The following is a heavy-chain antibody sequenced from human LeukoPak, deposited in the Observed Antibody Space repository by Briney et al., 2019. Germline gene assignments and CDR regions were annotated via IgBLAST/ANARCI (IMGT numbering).Heavy chain of an antibody. D-gene: IGHD5-18*01. Sequence: GASVKVSCKASGGTFSSYTISWVRQAPGQGPEWMGRIIPILGIANYAQKFQGRVTITADKSTSTAYMELSSLRSEDTAVYYCARAGYSYGPYYYGMDVWGQGTTVTVSS. CDR3: ARAGYSYGPYYYGMDV. V-gene: IGHV1-69*02. CDR1: GGTFSSYT. J-gene: IGHJ6*02. CDR2: IIPILGIA.